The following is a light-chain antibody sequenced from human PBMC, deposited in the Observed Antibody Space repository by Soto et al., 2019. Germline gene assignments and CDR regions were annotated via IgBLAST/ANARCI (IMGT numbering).Light chain of an antibody. CDR2: GTS. Sequence: EIVLTQSPGTLSLSPGERATLSCRASQSLSSSYLAWYQQKPGQAPRLLIYGTSTRATGIPARFSGSGSGTEFTLTISSLQSEDFAVYYCQQYNYWPRTFGQGTKVDIK. J-gene: IGKJ1*01. CDR1: QSLSSSY. CDR3: QQYNYWPRT. V-gene: IGKV3-15*01.